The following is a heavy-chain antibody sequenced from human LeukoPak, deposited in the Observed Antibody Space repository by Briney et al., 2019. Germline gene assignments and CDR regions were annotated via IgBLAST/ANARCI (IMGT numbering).Heavy chain of an antibody. CDR1: GGSISSYY. CDR3: ARRYTASPGERFDY. Sequence: SETLSLTCTVSGGSISSYYWSWTRQPPGKGLEWIGYIYSSGNTNYNPSLNSRVTISLDTSKNQFSLMLRSLTAADTAVYYCARRYTASPGERFDYWGQGSLVTVSS. J-gene: IGHJ4*02. V-gene: IGHV4-59*08. CDR2: IYSSGNT. D-gene: IGHD1-1*01.